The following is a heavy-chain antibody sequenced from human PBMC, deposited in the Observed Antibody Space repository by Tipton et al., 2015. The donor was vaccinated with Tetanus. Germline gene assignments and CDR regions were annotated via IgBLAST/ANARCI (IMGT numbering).Heavy chain of an antibody. CDR1: GFIFSNYA. CDR2: IYSGSSTT. Sequence: QLVQSGGGVVQPGRSLRLSCAASGFIFSNYAMSWVRQTPGKGLEWLSVIYSGSSTTYYADSVKGRFTISRDYSKNTLYLQMNSLRAEDTAVYYCAGDQGSGTPYYLDYWGQGTLVTVSS. D-gene: IGHD3-10*01. V-gene: IGHV3-23*03. CDR3: AGDQGSGTPYYLDY. J-gene: IGHJ4*02.